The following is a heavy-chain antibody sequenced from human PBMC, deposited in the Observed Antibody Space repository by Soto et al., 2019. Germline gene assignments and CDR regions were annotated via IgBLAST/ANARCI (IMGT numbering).Heavy chain of an antibody. V-gene: IGHV4-59*08. D-gene: IGHD5-12*01. CDR2: IYYSGST. CDR3: AKNSGYGPGDFYYYYYMDV. Sequence: SETLSLTCTVSGGSISSYYWSWIRQPPGKGLEWIGYIYYSGSTNYNPSLKSRVTISVDTSKNQFSLKLSSVTAADTAVYYCAKNSGYGPGDFYYYYYMDVWGKGTTVTVSS. CDR1: GGSISSYY. J-gene: IGHJ6*03.